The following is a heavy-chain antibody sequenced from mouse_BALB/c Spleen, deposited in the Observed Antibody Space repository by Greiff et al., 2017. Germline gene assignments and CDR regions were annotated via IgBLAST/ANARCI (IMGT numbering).Heavy chain of an antibody. CDR1: GYSITSDYA. D-gene: IGHD1-1*01. CDR3: ARSDYGSSYVAY. V-gene: IGHV3-2*02. CDR2: ISYSGST. Sequence: EVMLVESGPGLVKPSQSLSLTCTVTGYSITSDYAWNWIRQFPGNKLEWMGYISYSGSTSYNPSLKSRISITRDTSKNQFFLQLNSVTTEDTATYYCARSDYGSSYVAYWGQGTLVTVSA. J-gene: IGHJ3*01.